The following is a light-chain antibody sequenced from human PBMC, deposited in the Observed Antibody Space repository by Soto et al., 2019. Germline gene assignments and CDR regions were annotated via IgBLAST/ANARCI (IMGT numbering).Light chain of an antibody. V-gene: IGKV2-30*01. Sequence: DVVMTQSPLSLPVTLGQPASISCRSSQSLAYIDGNTYLNWFQQMPGQSPRRLIYKVSNRDSGVPDRFSGSGSGTDFTLKISRVEAEDVGVYYGMQGTHWPPYTFGQGTKLEIK. CDR1: QSLAYIDGNTY. CDR3: MQGTHWPPYT. CDR2: KVS. J-gene: IGKJ2*01.